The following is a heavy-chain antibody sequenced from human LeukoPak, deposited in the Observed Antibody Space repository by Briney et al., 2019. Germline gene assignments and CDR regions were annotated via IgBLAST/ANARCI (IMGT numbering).Heavy chain of an antibody. V-gene: IGHV1-69*05. Sequence: GASVKVSCKASGYTFTSYGISWVRQAPGQGLEWMGGIIPIFGTANYAQKFQGRVTITTDESTSTAYMELSSLRSEDTAVYYCARRYCSSTSCHLGAFDIWGQGTMVTVSS. CDR1: GYTFTSYG. D-gene: IGHD2-2*01. CDR3: ARRYCSSTSCHLGAFDI. CDR2: IIPIFGTA. J-gene: IGHJ3*02.